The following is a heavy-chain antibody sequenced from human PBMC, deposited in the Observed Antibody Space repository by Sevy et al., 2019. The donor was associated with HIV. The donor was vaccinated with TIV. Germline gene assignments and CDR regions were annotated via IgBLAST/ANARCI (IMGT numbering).Heavy chain of an antibody. D-gene: IGHD2-15*01. CDR3: AKGRSGTVLDAFDI. CDR1: GFTFDDYA. J-gene: IGHJ3*02. Sequence: GGSLRLSCAASGFTFDDYAMHWVRQAPGKGLEWVSGISWNGGSIGYADSVKGRFTISRDNAKNSLYLQMNSLRAEDTALYYCAKGRSGTVLDAFDIWGQGTMVTVSS. CDR2: ISWNGGSI. V-gene: IGHV3-9*01.